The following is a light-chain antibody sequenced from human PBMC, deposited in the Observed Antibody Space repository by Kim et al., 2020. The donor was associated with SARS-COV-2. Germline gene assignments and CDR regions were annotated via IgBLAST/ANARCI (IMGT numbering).Light chain of an antibody. CDR3: QAWDSSTVL. Sequence: SYELTQPPSVSVSPGQTASITCSGDKLGDKYASCYQQKPGQSPVLVIYQDSKRPSGIPARFSGSTSGNTATLTISGTQALDEADYYCQAWDSSTVLFGGG. J-gene: IGLJ2*01. CDR1: KLGDKY. CDR2: QDS. V-gene: IGLV3-1*01.